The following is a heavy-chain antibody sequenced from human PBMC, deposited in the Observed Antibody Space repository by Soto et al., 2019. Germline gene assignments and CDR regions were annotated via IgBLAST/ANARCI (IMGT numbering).Heavy chain of an antibody. CDR3: AKGSSSVYYYYYGMDV. D-gene: IGHD6-6*01. Sequence: LSCAASGFNFRAYGMHWVRQAPGKGLQWAAVMSSDASNKYYADSVKGRFTISRDNSQNTLYLQMNSLRPEDTAVYYCAKGSSSVYYYYYGMDVWGQGTTVTVSS. CDR2: MSSDASNK. CDR1: GFNFRAYG. J-gene: IGHJ6*02. V-gene: IGHV3-30*18.